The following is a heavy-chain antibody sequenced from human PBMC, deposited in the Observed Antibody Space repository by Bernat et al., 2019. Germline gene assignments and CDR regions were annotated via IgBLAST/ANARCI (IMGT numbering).Heavy chain of an antibody. Sequence: QVQLVQSGSELKKPGASVKVSCKASGYTFTSYAMNWVRQAPGQGLEWMGWINTNTGNPTYAQGFTGRFVFSLDTSVSTAYLQLSSLKAEDTAVYYCASPLRFLEWLSPLDYYYYMDVWGKGTTVTVSS. CDR3: ASPLRFLEWLSPLDYYYYMDV. J-gene: IGHJ6*03. CDR1: GYTFTSYA. D-gene: IGHD3-3*01. CDR2: INTNTGNP. V-gene: IGHV7-4-1*02.